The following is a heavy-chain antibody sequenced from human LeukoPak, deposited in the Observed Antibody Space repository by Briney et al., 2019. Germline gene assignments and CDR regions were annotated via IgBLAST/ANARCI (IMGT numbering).Heavy chain of an antibody. V-gene: IGHV4-39*01. CDR3: AIMWVTFYMDV. D-gene: IGHD3-16*01. CDR2: IYYSGST. CDR1: GGSISSSSYY. Sequence: SETLSLTCTVSGGSISSSSYYWGWIRQPPGKGLEWIGSIYYSGSTYYNPSLKSRVTISVDTSKNQFSLKLSSVTAADTAVYYCAIMWVTFYMDVWGKGTTVTVSS. J-gene: IGHJ6*03.